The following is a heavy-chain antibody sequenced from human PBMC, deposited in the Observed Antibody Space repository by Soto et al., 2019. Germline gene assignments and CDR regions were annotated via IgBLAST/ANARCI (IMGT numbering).Heavy chain of an antibody. D-gene: IGHD1-26*01. Sequence: ASGFTFDDYGMSWARQAPGKGLEWVSGVNWNGGSTGYADSVKGRFTISRDNAKNSLYLQMNRLGAEDAAVYYCGRGASLNCDYWGQGTLVTVSS. J-gene: IGHJ4*02. CDR1: GFTFDDYG. CDR3: GRGASLNCDY. V-gene: IGHV3-20*03. CDR2: VNWNGGST.